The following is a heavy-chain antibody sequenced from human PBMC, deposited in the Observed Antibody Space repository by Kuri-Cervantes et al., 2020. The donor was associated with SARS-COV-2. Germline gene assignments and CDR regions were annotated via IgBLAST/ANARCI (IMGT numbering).Heavy chain of an antibody. Sequence: GESLKISCAASGFTFSSYGMHWVRQAPGKGLEWVAVISYDGSNKYYADSVKGRFTISRDNSKNTLYLQMNSLRAEDTAVYYCASSLLWFGELLDWGQGTLVTVSS. CDR1: GFTFSSYG. CDR3: ASSLLWFGELLD. J-gene: IGHJ4*02. CDR2: ISYDGSNK. V-gene: IGHV3-30*03. D-gene: IGHD3-10*01.